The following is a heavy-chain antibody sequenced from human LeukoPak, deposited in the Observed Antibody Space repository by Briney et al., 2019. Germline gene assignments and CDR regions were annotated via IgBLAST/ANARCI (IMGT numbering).Heavy chain of an antibody. CDR1: GGTFSSYA. Sequence: SVKVSCKASGGTFSSYAISWVRQAPGQGLEWMGGIIPIFGTANYAQKFQGRVTITTDESTSTAYVELSSLKTEDTAVYYCTSRLVTTNDYWGQGTLVTVSS. CDR3: TSRLVTTNDY. V-gene: IGHV1-69*05. J-gene: IGHJ4*02. CDR2: IIPIFGTA. D-gene: IGHD3-3*01.